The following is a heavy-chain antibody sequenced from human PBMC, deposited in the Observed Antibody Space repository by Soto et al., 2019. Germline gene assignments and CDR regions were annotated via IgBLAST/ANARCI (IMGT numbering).Heavy chain of an antibody. CDR3: AKDQGGYYYGSGQYYFDY. CDR1: GFTFSSYA. Sequence: GGSLRLSCAASGFTFSSYAMSWVRQAPGKGLEWVSAISGSGGSTYYADSVKGRFTISRDNSKNTLYLQMNSLRAEDTAVYYCAKDQGGYYYGSGQYYFDYWGQGTLVTVSS. V-gene: IGHV3-23*01. CDR2: ISGSGGST. J-gene: IGHJ4*02. D-gene: IGHD3-10*01.